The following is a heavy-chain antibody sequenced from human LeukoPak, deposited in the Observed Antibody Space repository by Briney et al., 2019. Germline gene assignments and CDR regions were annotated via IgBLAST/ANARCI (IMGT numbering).Heavy chain of an antibody. CDR3: ARQVSLWFGELLGWYYFDY. J-gene: IGHJ4*02. Sequence: GESLKISCKGSGYRFTSYWIGWVRQMPGKGLEWMGIIYPGDSDTRYSPSFQGQVTISADKSISTAYLQWSSLKASDTAMYYCARQVSLWFGELLGWYYFDYWGQGTLVTVSS. CDR1: GYRFTSYW. CDR2: IYPGDSDT. D-gene: IGHD3-10*01. V-gene: IGHV5-51*01.